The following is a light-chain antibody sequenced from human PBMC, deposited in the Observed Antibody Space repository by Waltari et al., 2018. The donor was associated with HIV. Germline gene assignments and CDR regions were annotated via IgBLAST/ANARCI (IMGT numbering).Light chain of an antibody. CDR3: QQYYNTPIT. J-gene: IGKJ5*01. V-gene: IGKV4-1*01. CDR1: QNLINYSNNNNY. Sequence: IVMTQSPDSLALSLRVWATITCRLRQNLINYSNNNNYLSWYQQKPGQAPRLLIYWASTRESGVPDRFNGSGSGTDFTLTISSLQAEDVAVYYCQQYYNTPITFGQGTRLAIK. CDR2: WAS.